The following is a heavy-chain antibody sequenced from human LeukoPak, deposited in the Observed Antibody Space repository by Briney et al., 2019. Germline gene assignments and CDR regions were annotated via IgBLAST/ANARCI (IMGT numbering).Heavy chain of an antibody. CDR3: ARVIVGGIRAFDI. V-gene: IGHV3-74*01. D-gene: IGHD1-26*01. J-gene: IGHJ3*02. Sequence: GGSLRLSCAASGFSFNTFWMHWVRQAPGKGLVWISRVDNAGNGISYADSVKGRFTISRDNAKNTLYLQMNSLRDEDTAVYYCARVIVGGIRAFDIWGQGTLVTVSS. CDR1: GFSFNTFW. CDR2: VDNAGNGI.